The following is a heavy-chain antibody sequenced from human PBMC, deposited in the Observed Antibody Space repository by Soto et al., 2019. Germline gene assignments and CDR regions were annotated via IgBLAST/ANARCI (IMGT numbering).Heavy chain of an antibody. CDR2: IYYSGST. Sequence: SETMSHICTVSYGYMSSYYWSRILQHTGKGLEWIGYIYYSGSTNYNPSLKSRVTISVDTSKNQFSLKLSSVTAADTAVYYCARANDYSKSYYYYYYYMDVWGKGTTVTVSS. CDR1: YGYMSSYY. J-gene: IGHJ6*03. V-gene: IGHV4-59*01. D-gene: IGHD4-4*01. CDR3: ARANDYSKSYYYYYYYMDV.